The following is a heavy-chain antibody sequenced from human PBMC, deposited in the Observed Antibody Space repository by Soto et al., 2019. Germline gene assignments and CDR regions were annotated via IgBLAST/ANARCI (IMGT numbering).Heavy chain of an antibody. J-gene: IGHJ4*02. D-gene: IGHD2-2*01. V-gene: IGHV1-69*01. Sequence: QVQLVQSGAEVKKPGSSVKVSCKASGGTFSSYAISWVRQAPGQGLEWMGGIIPIFGTANYAQKFQGRVTITADESTSTAYMERSSLRSEDTAVYYCARSAVGVVVVPAASQFDYWGQGTLVTVSS. CDR1: GGTFSSYA. CDR3: ARSAVGVVVVPAASQFDY. CDR2: IIPIFGTA.